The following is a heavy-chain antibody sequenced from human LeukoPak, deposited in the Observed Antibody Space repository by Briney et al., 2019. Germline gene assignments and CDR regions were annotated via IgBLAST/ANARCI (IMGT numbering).Heavy chain of an antibody. Sequence: SETLSLTCTVSGGSISSYYWSWIRQPPGKGLEWIGYIYYSGSTNYNPSLKSRVTISVDTSKNQFSLKLNSVTAADTAVYYCARDYGDYGNWFDPWGQGTLVTVSS. J-gene: IGHJ5*02. CDR2: IYYSGST. V-gene: IGHV4-59*12. CDR1: GGSISSYY. CDR3: ARDYGDYGNWFDP. D-gene: IGHD4-17*01.